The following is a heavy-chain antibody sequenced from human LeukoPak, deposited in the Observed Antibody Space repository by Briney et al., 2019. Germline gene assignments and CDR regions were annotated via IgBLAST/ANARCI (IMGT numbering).Heavy chain of an antibody. CDR2: IRYDGSNK. Sequence: GGSLRLSCAASGFTFSSYGMHWVRQAPGKGLEWVAFIRYDGSNKYYADSVKGRFTISRDNSKNTLYLQMNSLRAEDTAVYYCALPPGGGYYRYYFDYWGQGTLVTVSS. CDR3: ALPPGGGYYRYYFDY. V-gene: IGHV3-30*02. D-gene: IGHD3-22*01. CDR1: GFTFSSYG. J-gene: IGHJ4*02.